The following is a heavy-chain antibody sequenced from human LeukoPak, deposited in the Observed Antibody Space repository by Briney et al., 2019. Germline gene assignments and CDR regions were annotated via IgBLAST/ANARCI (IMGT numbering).Heavy chain of an antibody. V-gene: IGHV4-39*01. CDR2: IYYSGST. J-gene: IGHJ4*02. CDR1: GGSIGSSSYY. D-gene: IGHD6-13*01. Sequence: PSETLSLTCTVSGGSIGSSSYYWGWIRQPPGKGLEWIGSIYYSGSTYYNPSLKSRVTISVDTSKNQFSLKLGSVTAADTAVYYCARQAVGSSWYFDYWGQGTLVTVSS. CDR3: ARQAVGSSWYFDY.